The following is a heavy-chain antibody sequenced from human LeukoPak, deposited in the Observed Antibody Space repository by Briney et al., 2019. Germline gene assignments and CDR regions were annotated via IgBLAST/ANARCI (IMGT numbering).Heavy chain of an antibody. Sequence: GRSLRFSCAASGFTFSSYAMHWVRQAPGKGLEWVAVISYDGSNKYYADSVKGRFTISRDNSKNTLYLQMISLRAEDTAVYYCARGRGRSYYYDSSGPDYWGQGTLVTVSS. CDR3: ARGRGRSYYYDSSGPDY. J-gene: IGHJ4*02. D-gene: IGHD3-22*01. CDR2: ISYDGSNK. CDR1: GFTFSSYA. V-gene: IGHV3-30-3*01.